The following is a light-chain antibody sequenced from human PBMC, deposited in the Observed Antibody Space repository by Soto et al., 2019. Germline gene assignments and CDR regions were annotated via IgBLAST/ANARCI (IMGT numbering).Light chain of an antibody. CDR1: QSISSY. CDR2: AAS. V-gene: IGKV1-39*01. Sequence: DIQMTQSPSSLSASVGDRVTITCRASQSISSYLNWYQQKPGKHPKLQIYAASKLQSGVPSRFSGSGSGTDFTLTISSLQPESFATYYCQQGSTTGFFGPGTTVDI. CDR3: QQGSTTGF. J-gene: IGKJ3*01.